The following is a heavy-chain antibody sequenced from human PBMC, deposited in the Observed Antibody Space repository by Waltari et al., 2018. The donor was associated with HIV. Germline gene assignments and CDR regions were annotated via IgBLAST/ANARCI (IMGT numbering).Heavy chain of an antibody. J-gene: IGHJ4*02. CDR2: ISRDGNT. Sequence: EVQLVESGGGLVQPGGSLRLSFAASCFSFISYSLNWARQAPGKGLEWISYISRDGNTHYPDSVKGRFTISRDNAKNSLYLQLNSLRAEDTAVYYCARDQDYSFDYWGQGTLVTVSS. CDR3: ARDQDYSFDY. D-gene: IGHD4-4*01. CDR1: CFSFISYS. V-gene: IGHV3-48*01.